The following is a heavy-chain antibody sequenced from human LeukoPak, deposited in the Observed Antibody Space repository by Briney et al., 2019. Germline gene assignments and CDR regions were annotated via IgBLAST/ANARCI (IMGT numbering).Heavy chain of an antibody. CDR2: INAGNGNT. Sequence: ASVKVSCKASGYTLTSSHAHWVRQAPGQRLEWMGWINAGNGNTKYSQKLQGRVTITRDTSASTPYMELSSLRSEDTAAYYCARESGPPRNAQDYWGQGTLVTVSS. CDR1: GYTLTSSH. CDR3: ARESGPPRNAQDY. D-gene: IGHD1-1*01. V-gene: IGHV1-3*01. J-gene: IGHJ4*02.